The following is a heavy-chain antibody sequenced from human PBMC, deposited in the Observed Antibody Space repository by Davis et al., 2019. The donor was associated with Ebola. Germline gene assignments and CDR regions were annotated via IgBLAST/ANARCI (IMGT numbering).Heavy chain of an antibody. J-gene: IGHJ4*02. V-gene: IGHV5-51*01. CDR3: ARHRIPAPLAAPPFIDY. D-gene: IGHD6-6*01. CDR2: IYPGDSDA. CDR1: GYKFSSYW. Sequence: GESLKISCKGSGYKFSSYWIGWVRQMPGKDLEWMGMIYPGDSDARHSPAFQGQVTISADKSTSCAYLQWSSLKASDTAMYYCARHRIPAPLAAPPFIDYWGQGTLVTVSS.